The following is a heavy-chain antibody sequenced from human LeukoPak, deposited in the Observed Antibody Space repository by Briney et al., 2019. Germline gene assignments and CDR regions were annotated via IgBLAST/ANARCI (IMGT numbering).Heavy chain of an antibody. V-gene: IGHV5-51*01. Sequence: GESLKISCKGSGYSFTSYWIGWGRQMPGKGLEWMGIIYPGGSDTRYSPSLQGQVTISADKSISTAYLQWSSLKAPDTAMYYCARQSEYYGSGSYWHYWGQGTLVTVSS. CDR2: IYPGGSDT. CDR3: ARQSEYYGSGSYWHY. D-gene: IGHD3-10*01. J-gene: IGHJ4*02. CDR1: GYSFTSYW.